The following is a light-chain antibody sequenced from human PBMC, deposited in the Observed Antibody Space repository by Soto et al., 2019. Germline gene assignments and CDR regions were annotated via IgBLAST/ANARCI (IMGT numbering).Light chain of an antibody. CDR2: GAS. CDR3: QQYGTSPLT. V-gene: IGKV3-20*01. Sequence: EIVLTQSPGTLSLSPGERATLSCRASQSVSSNYLAWYQQEPGQAPTLLIYGASSRATGIPDRFSGSGSGTEFTLTISRMEPEDSAVYYCQQYGTSPLTFGGGTKVDIK. CDR1: QSVSSNY. J-gene: IGKJ4*01.